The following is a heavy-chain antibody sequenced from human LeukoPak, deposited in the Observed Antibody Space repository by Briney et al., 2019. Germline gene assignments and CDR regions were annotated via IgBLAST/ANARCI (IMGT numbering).Heavy chain of an antibody. CDR3: AKDKYSPNINNWFDP. CDR1: GFTFSSYA. V-gene: IGHV3-23*01. J-gene: IGHJ5*02. D-gene: IGHD5-18*01. Sequence: GGSLRLSCAASGFTFSSYAMSWVRQAPGKGLEWVSAVSGSGGSTYYADSVKGRFTISRDNSKNTLYLQVNSLRAEDTAVYYCAKDKYSPNINNWFDPWGQGTLVTVSS. CDR2: VSGSGGST.